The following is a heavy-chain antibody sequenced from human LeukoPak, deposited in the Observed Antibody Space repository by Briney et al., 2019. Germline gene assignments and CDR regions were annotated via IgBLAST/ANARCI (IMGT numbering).Heavy chain of an antibody. CDR3: ARDGYSSSWFPYYFDY. J-gene: IGHJ4*02. D-gene: IGHD6-13*01. CDR2: ISSSGSTI. V-gene: IGHV3-48*03. CDR1: GFTFSSYG. Sequence: GGSLRLSCAASGFTFSSYGMHWVRQAPGKGLEWVSFISSSGSTIYYADSVKGRFTISRDNAKNSLYPQMHSLRAEDTAVYYCARDGYSSSWFPYYFDYWGQGILVTVSS.